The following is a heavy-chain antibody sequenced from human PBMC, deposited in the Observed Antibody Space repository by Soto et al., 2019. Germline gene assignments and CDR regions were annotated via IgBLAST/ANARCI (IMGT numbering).Heavy chain of an antibody. J-gene: IGHJ6*02. CDR2: ISSSSSSYI. D-gene: IGHD2-2*02. CDR1: GFTFSSYS. V-gene: IGHV3-21*01. Sequence: GGSLRLSCAASGFTFSSYSMNWVRQAPGKGLEWVSSISSSSSSYIYYADSVKGRFTISRDNAKNSLYLQMNSLRAEDTAVYYCARDAAYTYGMDVWGQGTTVTVSS. CDR3: ARDAAYTYGMDV.